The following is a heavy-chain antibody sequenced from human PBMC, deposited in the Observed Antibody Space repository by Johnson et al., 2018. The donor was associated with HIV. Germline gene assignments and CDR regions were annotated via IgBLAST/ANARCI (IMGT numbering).Heavy chain of an antibody. CDR3: AKEKNGYHWTFDI. J-gene: IGHJ3*02. D-gene: IGHD5-24*01. CDR2: ISYDGSNK. V-gene: IGHV3-30*18. CDR1: GFTFSSYG. Sequence: VQLVESGGGVVQPGRSLRLSCAASGFTFSSYGMHWVRQAPGKGLEWVAVISYDGSNKYYADYVKGQFTISRANSKNTLYLQMNSLRAEETAGHYCAKEKNGYHWTFDIWGQGTMVTVSS.